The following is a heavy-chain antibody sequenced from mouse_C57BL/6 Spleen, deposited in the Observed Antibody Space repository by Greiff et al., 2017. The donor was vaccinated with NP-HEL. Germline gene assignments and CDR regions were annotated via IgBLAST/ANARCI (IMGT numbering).Heavy chain of an antibody. D-gene: IGHD2-5*01. CDR3: ARECYSNYEGPFAY. V-gene: IGHV1-18*01. CDR1: GYTFTDYN. J-gene: IGHJ3*01. CDR2: INPNNGGT. Sequence: EVQLQQSGPELVKPGASVKIPCKASGYTFTDYNMDWVKQSHGKSLEWIGDINPNNGGTIYNQKFKGKATLTVDKSASTAYMELRSLTSEDTAVYYCARECYSNYEGPFAYWGQGTLVTVSA.